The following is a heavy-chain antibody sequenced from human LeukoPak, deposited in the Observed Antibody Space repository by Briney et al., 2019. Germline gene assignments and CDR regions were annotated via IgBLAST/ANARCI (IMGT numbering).Heavy chain of an antibody. CDR2: INHSGST. Sequence: PSETLSLTCAVYGGSFSGYYWSWLRQPPGKGLEWIGEINHSGSTNYNPSLKSRVTISVDTSKNQFSLKLSSVTAADTAVYYCAGLQITRPGLPDYWGQGTLVTVSS. CDR3: AGLQITRPGLPDY. J-gene: IGHJ4*02. CDR1: GGSFSGYY. D-gene: IGHD3-16*01. V-gene: IGHV4-34*01.